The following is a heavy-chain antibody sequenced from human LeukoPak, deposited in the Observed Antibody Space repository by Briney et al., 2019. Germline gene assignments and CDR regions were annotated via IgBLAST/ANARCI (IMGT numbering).Heavy chain of an antibody. D-gene: IGHD2-21*02. CDR1: GYTFTSYD. CDR3: ARLPYCGGDCYDGVDY. J-gene: IGHJ4*02. V-gene: IGHV1-8*01. CDR2: MNPNSGNT. Sequence: ASVKVSCKASGYTFTSYDINWVRQATGQGLEWMGWMNPNSGNTGYAQKFQGRVTMTRNTSISTAYMELSSLRSEDTAVYYCARLPYCGGDCYDGVDYWGQGTLVTVSS.